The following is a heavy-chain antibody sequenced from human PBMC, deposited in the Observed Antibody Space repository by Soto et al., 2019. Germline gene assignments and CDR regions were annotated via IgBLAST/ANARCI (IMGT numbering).Heavy chain of an antibody. Sequence: PSGTLALTCAVSGGSISSSSYDWGWIRQTPGKGLEWIGSIYYSGSTYYNPSLKSRVTISVDTSKNQFSLKLSSVTAAVTAVYSCASPQVVTANPDYWGQGTLVTVSS. D-gene: IGHD2-21*02. CDR2: IYYSGST. J-gene: IGHJ4*02. CDR3: ASPQVVTANPDY. V-gene: IGHV4-39*01. CDR1: GGSISSSSYD.